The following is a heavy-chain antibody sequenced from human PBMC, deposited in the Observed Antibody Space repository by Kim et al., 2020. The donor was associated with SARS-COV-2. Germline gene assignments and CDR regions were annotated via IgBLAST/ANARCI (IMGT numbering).Heavy chain of an antibody. CDR3: ARERITMVRGVTRYYYYGMDV. CDR2: ISSSGSTI. Sequence: GGSLRLSCAASGFTFSDYYMSWIRQAPGKGLEWVSYISSSGSTIYYADSVKGRFTISRDNAKNSLYLQMNSLRAEDTAVYYCARERITMVRGVTRYYYYGMDVWGQGTTVTVSS. V-gene: IGHV3-11*01. J-gene: IGHJ6*02. CDR1: GFTFSDYY. D-gene: IGHD3-10*01.